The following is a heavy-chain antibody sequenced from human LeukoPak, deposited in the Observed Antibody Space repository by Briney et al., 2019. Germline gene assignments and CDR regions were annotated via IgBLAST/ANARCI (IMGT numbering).Heavy chain of an antibody. CDR3: ARDSGTTGEVKFDP. CDR1: GGSISSYY. D-gene: IGHD3-10*01. CDR2: IYTSGSI. J-gene: IGHJ5*02. Sequence: SETLSLTCTVSGGSISSYYWSWIRQPAGKGLEWIGRIYTSGSITYNPSLKSRVSMSVDTSKNQFSLKLSSVTAADTAVYYCARDSGTTGEVKFDPWGQGALVTVSS. V-gene: IGHV4-4*07.